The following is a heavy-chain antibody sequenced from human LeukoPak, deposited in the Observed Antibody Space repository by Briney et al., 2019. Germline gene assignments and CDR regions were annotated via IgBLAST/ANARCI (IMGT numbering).Heavy chain of an antibody. Sequence: SETLSLTCTVSGGSISSSSYYWGWIRQPPGKGREWIGSIYYSGSTYHNPSLKSRVTISVDTSKNQFSLKPSSVTAADTAVYYCARLPKKWYDPHFDYWGQGTLVTVSS. CDR3: ARLPKKWYDPHFDY. J-gene: IGHJ4*02. CDR1: GGSISSSSYY. D-gene: IGHD2-15*01. V-gene: IGHV4-39*01. CDR2: IYYSGST.